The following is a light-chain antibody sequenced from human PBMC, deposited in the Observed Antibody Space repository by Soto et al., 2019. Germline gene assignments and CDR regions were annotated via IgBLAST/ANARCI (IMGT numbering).Light chain of an antibody. Sequence: DIPLTQSPSFLSASLGDRVTSXXRASQGISRYLAWYQQKPGKAPELXXYAASTLQSGVPSRFSGSGSGTDFTLTISSLQPEDSATYYCQQLNTYPPWTFGQGTKVDNK. J-gene: IGKJ1*01. CDR2: AAS. V-gene: IGKV1-9*01. CDR3: QQLNTYPPWT. CDR1: QGISRY.